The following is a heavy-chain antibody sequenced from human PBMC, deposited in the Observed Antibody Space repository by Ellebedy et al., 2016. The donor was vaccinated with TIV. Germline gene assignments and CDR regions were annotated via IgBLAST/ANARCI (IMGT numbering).Heavy chain of an antibody. CDR1: GFTFSSYA. CDR3: AREEGDFDY. V-gene: IGHV3-30-3*01. Sequence: GESLKISCAASGFTFSSYAMHLVRQAPDKGLEWVAIISYDGSNKYYADSVKGRFTISRDNSKNTLYLQMNSLRTADTAVYYCAREEGDFDYWGQGTLVTVSS. D-gene: IGHD3-10*01. CDR2: ISYDGSNK. J-gene: IGHJ4*02.